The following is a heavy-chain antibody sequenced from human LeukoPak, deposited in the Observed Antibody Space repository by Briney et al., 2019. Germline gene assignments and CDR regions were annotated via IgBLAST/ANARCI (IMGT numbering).Heavy chain of an antibody. V-gene: IGHV3-11*01. J-gene: IGHJ6*02. CDR1: GFTFSDYY. CDR2: ISSSGSTI. CDR3: ARDSTVVAAAGFYYYYGMDV. Sequence: GGSLRLSCAASGFTFSDYYMSWIRQAPGKGLEWVSYISSSGSTIYYADSVKGRFTISRGNAKNSLYLQMNSLRAEDTAVYYCARDSTVVAAAGFYYYYGMDVWGQGTTVTVSS. D-gene: IGHD6-13*01.